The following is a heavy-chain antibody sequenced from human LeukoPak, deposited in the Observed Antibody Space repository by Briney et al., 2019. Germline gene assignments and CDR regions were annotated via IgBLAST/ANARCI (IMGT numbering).Heavy chain of an antibody. J-gene: IGHJ1*01. D-gene: IGHD3-3*01. CDR1: GLTGSHNY. CDR3: ARGDYDFWRRGEYFQH. CDR2: IWYDGSNK. V-gene: IGHV3-33*08. Sequence: PGGSLRLSCAASGLTGSHNYVSWVRQAPGKGLEWVAVIWYDGSNKYYADSVKGRFTISRDNSKNTLYLQMNSLRAEDTAVYYCARGDYDFWRRGEYFQHWGQGTLVTVSS.